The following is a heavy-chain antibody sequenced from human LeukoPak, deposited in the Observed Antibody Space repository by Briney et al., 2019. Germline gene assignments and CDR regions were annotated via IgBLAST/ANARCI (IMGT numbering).Heavy chain of an antibody. CDR3: AKEDVDYDFWSGYYNGPNLGAFDI. V-gene: IGHV3-30*02. CDR2: IRYDGSNK. D-gene: IGHD3-3*01. CDR1: GFTFSSYW. J-gene: IGHJ3*02. Sequence: GGSLRLSCAASGFTFSSYWMSWVRQAPGKGLGWVAFIRYDGSNKYYADSVKGRFTISRDNSKNTLYLQMNSLRAEDTAVYYCAKEDVDYDFWSGYYNGPNLGAFDIWGQGTMVTVSS.